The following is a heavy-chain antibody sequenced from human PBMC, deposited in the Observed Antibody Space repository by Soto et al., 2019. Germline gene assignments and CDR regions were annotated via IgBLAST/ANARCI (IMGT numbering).Heavy chain of an antibody. CDR1: GFTFSSYA. CDR3: ARGIQLWYYGMDV. Sequence: HPGGSLRLSCAASGFTFSSYAMHWVRQAPGKGLEWVAVISYDGSNKYYADSVKGRFTISRDNSKNTLYLQMNSLRAEDTAVYYCARGIQLWYYGMDVWGQGTTVTAP. J-gene: IGHJ6*02. D-gene: IGHD5-18*01. CDR2: ISYDGSNK. V-gene: IGHV3-30-3*01.